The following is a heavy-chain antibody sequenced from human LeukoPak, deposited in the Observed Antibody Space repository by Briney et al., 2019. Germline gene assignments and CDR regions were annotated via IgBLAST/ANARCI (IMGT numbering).Heavy chain of an antibody. CDR1: RFTFRSSW. CDR2: IDQRGGDK. J-gene: IGHJ5*02. Sequence: GGSLRLSCAASRFTFRSSWMSWVRQAPGKGLEWVATIDQRGGDKFSVDSVKGRFIISRDNAKNSVYLQVNSLTAEDTAVYYCARSSLGWFDPWGQGTLVTVSS. D-gene: IGHD7-27*01. CDR3: ARSSLGWFDP. V-gene: IGHV3-7*01.